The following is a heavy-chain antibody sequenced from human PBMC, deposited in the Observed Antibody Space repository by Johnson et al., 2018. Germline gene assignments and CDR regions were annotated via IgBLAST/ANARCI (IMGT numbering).Heavy chain of an antibody. V-gene: IGHV3-9*01. CDR3: AKEIRGPPDYHYYYYRDV. Sequence: VQLVESGGGLVEPGRTLRLSCAASGFTFQNYAMYWVRQVPGKGLEWVSRSSGNGGNIAYADSVPGRFTISSDNTKNTLYLQMTSLRAEATALYYCAKEIRGPPDYHYYYYRDVWGKGTTVTVSS. CDR1: GFTFQNYA. CDR2: SSGNGGNI. D-gene: IGHD3-10*01. J-gene: IGHJ6*03.